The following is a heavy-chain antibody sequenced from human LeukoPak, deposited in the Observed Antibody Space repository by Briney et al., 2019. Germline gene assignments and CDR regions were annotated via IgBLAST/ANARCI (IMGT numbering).Heavy chain of an antibody. CDR2: IYSSGST. J-gene: IGHJ4*02. V-gene: IGHV4-4*07. D-gene: IGHD1-26*01. CDR3: TRGIVGATAPDY. CDR1: GGSISSYK. Sequence: SETLSLTCTVSGGSISSYKWSWIRQPAGKGLEWIGRIYSSGSTNYNPSLKSRVAMSVDTSKNQFSPQLSSVPAADTAVYYCTRGIVGATAPDYWGQGTLVIVSS.